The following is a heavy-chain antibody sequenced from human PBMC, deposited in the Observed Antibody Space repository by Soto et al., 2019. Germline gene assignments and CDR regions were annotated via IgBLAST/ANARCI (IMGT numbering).Heavy chain of an antibody. CDR1: GDSFISNW. Sequence: EVQLVQSGAEVKKPGESLKISCKGSGDSFISNWIGWLRQMPGKGLEWMWIIYPGDSDTRYSPSFQGQVTISADTSISFAYLQWSRLKVSETALYYWGRGPDSCGSLYYFVYLGQGTLVTV. CDR2: IYPGDSDT. D-gene: IGHD3-22*01. V-gene: IGHV5-51*01. J-gene: IGHJ4*02. CDR3: GRGPDSCGSLYYFVY.